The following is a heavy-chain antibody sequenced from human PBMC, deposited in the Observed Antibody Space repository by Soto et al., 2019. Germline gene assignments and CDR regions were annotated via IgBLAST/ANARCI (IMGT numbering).Heavy chain of an antibody. CDR3: ASSPAYGSSWYGIPPDLSHGMDV. D-gene: IGHD6-13*01. J-gene: IGHJ6*02. CDR1: GYTFTSYY. Sequence: ASVKVSCKASGYTFTSYYIHWVRQAAGQGLEGMGIINPRGGITTYAQKFQGRLTMTGDTSTSTVYMELSSLTSEDTAMYHCASSPAYGSSWYGIPPDLSHGMDVWGQGTTVTVSS. V-gene: IGHV1-46*01. CDR2: INPRGGIT.